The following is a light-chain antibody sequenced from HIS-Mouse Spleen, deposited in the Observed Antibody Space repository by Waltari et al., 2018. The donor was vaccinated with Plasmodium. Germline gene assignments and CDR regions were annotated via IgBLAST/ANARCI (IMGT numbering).Light chain of an antibody. CDR2: AAS. Sequence: DIQMTQSPSSLSASVGDRVTITCRASQSISNYLNWYQQKPGKAPKFLIYAASTLQSGVPERFSGSGSGTDFTLTISSLQPEDFATYYCQQSYSTWTFGQGTKVEIK. J-gene: IGKJ1*01. CDR3: QQSYSTWT. CDR1: QSISNY. V-gene: IGKV1-39*01.